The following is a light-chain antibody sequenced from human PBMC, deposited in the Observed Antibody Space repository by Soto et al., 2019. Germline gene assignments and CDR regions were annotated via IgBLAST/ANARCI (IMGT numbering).Light chain of an antibody. V-gene: IGKV3-15*01. Sequence: EIVMTQSPATLSVSPGETATLAFRASQSVGSNLAWYQQKPGQAPRLLIYGASTRATGIPARFSGSGSGTDFTLTISRLEPEDFAVYYCQQYGSSPITFGQGTRLEIK. CDR3: QQYGSSPIT. J-gene: IGKJ5*01. CDR2: GAS. CDR1: QSVGSN.